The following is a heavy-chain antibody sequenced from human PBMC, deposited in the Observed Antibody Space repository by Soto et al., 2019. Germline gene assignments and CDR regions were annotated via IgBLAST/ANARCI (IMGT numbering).Heavy chain of an antibody. J-gene: IGHJ5*02. D-gene: IGHD3-3*01. V-gene: IGHV3-30*18. CDR2: ISYDGSNK. CDR1: GFTFSSYG. Sequence: ESGGGVVQPGRSLRLSCAASGFTFSSYGMHWVRQAPGKGLEWVAVISYDGSNKYYADSVKGRFTISRDNSKNTLYLQMNSLRAEDTAVYYCAKVYTIFDVRGWFDPWGQGTLVTVSS. CDR3: AKVYTIFDVRGWFDP.